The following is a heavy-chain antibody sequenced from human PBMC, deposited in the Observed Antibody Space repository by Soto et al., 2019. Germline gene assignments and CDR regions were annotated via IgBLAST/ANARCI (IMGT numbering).Heavy chain of an antibody. V-gene: IGHV4-59*08. CDR3: ARYPKVFGWFDP. Sequence: PSETLSLTCTVSGGSISSYYWSWIRQPPGKGLEWIGYIYYSGSTNYNPSLKSRVTISVDTSKNQFSLKLSSVTAADTAVYYRARYPKVFGWFDPWGQGTLVTVSS. J-gene: IGHJ5*02. CDR2: IYYSGST. CDR1: GGSISSYY. D-gene: IGHD3-16*01.